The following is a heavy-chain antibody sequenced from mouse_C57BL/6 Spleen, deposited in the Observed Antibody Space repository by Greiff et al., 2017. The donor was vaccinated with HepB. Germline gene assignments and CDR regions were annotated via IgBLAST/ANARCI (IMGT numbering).Heavy chain of an antibody. V-gene: IGHV1-54*01. D-gene: IGHD2-10*01. CDR2: INPGSGGT. Sequence: VQLQQSGAELVRPGTSVKVSCKASGYAFTNYLIEWVKQRPGQGLEWIGVINPGSGGTNYNEKFKGKATLTADKSSSTAYMQLSSLTSEDSAVYFCARSEAYRRYFDVWGTGTTVTVSS. CDR1: GYAFTNYL. J-gene: IGHJ1*03. CDR3: ARSEAYRRYFDV.